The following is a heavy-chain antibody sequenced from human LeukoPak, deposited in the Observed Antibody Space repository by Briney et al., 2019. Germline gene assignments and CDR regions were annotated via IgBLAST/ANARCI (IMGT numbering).Heavy chain of an antibody. J-gene: IGHJ4*02. CDR3: ATMFSGSYFPFDS. Sequence: KPSETLSLTCAVSGGSFSGHYCSWIRQPPGKGLEWIGEINHSGNTYYNPSLKSRVSISVDTSENQISLKLSSVTAADTAVYYCATMFSGSYFPFDSWGQGSLVTVSS. CDR1: GGSFSGHY. CDR2: INHSGNT. D-gene: IGHD1-26*01. V-gene: IGHV4-34*01.